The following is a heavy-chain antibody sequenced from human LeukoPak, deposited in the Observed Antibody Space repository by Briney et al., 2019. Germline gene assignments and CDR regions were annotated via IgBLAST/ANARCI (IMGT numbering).Heavy chain of an antibody. CDR1: GFTFSSYY. Sequence: GGSLRLSSAASGFTFSSYYMTWVRQAPGKGLEWVSTITSSGGSTYYADSVKGRFTISRDNSKNTLNLQMISLRAEDTAVYYCARYCSDVNCYSGVDYWGQGTLVTVSS. J-gene: IGHJ4*02. CDR3: ARYCSDVNCYSGVDY. CDR2: ITSSGGST. V-gene: IGHV3-23*01. D-gene: IGHD2-15*01.